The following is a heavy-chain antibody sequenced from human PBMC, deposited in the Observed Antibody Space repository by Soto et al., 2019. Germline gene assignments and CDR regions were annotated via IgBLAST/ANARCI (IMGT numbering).Heavy chain of an antibody. V-gene: IGHV4-31*03. CDR1: GGSISSGGYY. D-gene: IGHD2-15*01. J-gene: IGHJ3*02. Sequence: SETLSLTCTVSGGSISSGGYYWSWIRQHPGKGLEWIGYIYYSGSTYYNPSLKSRVTISVDTSKNQFSLKLSSVTAAGTAVYYCARDLPNCSGGSCYHDAFDIWGQGTMVTVSS. CDR3: ARDLPNCSGGSCYHDAFDI. CDR2: IYYSGST.